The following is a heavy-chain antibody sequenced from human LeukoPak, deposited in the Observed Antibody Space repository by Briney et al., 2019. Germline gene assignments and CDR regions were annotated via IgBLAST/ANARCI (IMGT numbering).Heavy chain of an antibody. Sequence: GGSLRLSCAASGFTFSSYAMHRVRQAPGKGLEWVAVISYDGSNKYYADSVKGRFTISRDNSKNTLYLQMNSLRAEDTAVYYCARERSSWSLDYWGQGTLVTVSS. CDR1: GFTFSSYA. CDR2: ISYDGSNK. J-gene: IGHJ4*02. CDR3: ARERSSWSLDY. D-gene: IGHD3-3*01. V-gene: IGHV3-30-3*01.